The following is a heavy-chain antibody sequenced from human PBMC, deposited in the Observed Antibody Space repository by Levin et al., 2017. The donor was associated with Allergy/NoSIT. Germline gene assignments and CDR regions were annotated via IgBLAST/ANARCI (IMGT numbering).Heavy chain of an antibody. D-gene: IGHD1-14*01. V-gene: IGHV4-59*11. CDR2: IHYSGTT. J-gene: IGHJ6*02. CDR1: GGSISGHH. CDR3: GRDRSIKNQDGDFWYYGMDV. Sequence: PSETLSLTCTVSGGSISGHHWSWIRQPPGKGLEWIGNIHYSGTTKYNPSLKSRVTISVDMSKNQFSLKLSSVTAADTAVYYCGRDRSIKNQDGDFWYYGMDVWGQGTTVSVSS.